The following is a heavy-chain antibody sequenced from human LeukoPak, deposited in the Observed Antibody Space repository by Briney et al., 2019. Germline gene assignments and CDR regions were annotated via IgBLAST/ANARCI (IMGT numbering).Heavy chain of an antibody. Sequence: PGGSLRLSCAASGFPFSTYAMSWVRQAPGKGLEWVSSIGGSGSSTYYADSVKGRFTISRDNSKNTLYLQMNSLRAEDTAVYYCAKQGSGSYLDHSGQGTLVTVSS. CDR3: AKQGSGSYLDH. V-gene: IGHV3-23*01. CDR2: IGGSGSST. D-gene: IGHD1-26*01. CDR1: GFPFSTYA. J-gene: IGHJ4*02.